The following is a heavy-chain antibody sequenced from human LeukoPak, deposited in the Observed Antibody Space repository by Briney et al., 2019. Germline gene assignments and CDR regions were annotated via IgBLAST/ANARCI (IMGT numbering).Heavy chain of an antibody. Sequence: SGPTLVNPTQTLTLTCTFSGFSLSTSGTRVNWIRQPPGKALGWLARIDWDDDKFYTTSLQPRLTISKDTSKIQVVLTMTNMDPADTATYYCTRISADSGSSPFDYWGQGTLVTVSS. J-gene: IGHJ4*02. V-gene: IGHV2-70*04. D-gene: IGHD6-6*01. CDR3: TRISADSGSSPFDY. CDR2: IDWDDDK. CDR1: GFSLSTSGTR.